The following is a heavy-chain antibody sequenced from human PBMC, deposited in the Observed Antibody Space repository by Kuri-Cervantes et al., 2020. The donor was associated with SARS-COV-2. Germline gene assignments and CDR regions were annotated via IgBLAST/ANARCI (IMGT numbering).Heavy chain of an antibody. D-gene: IGHD6-13*01. V-gene: IGHV1-2*02. CDR2: INPNSGGT. Sequence: ASVKVFCKASGCTFTGYYMHWVRQAPGQGLEWMGWINPNSGGTNYAQRFQGRVTMTRDTSISKGYMELSRLRSDDTAVYYCARAGYSSSWAPGAFDYWGQGTLVTVSS. CDR1: GCTFTGYY. J-gene: IGHJ4*02. CDR3: ARAGYSSSWAPGAFDY.